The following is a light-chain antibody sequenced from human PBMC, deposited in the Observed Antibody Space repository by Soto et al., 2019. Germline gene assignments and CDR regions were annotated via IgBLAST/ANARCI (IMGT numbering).Light chain of an antibody. Sequence: QSVLTQPASVSGSPGQSVTISCTGTSSDVGGYDYVSWYQQHPGTAPKLMLYEVNNRPSGVSNRFSGSKSGNTASLTISGLQAEDEADYYCSSYTSSSTLVFGTGTKVTVL. CDR3: SSYTSSSTLV. J-gene: IGLJ1*01. CDR1: SSDVGGYDY. V-gene: IGLV2-14*01. CDR2: EVN.